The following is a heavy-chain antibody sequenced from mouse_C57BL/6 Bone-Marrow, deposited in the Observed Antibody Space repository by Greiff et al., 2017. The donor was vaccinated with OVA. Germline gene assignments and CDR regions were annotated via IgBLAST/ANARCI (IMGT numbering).Heavy chain of an antibody. Sequence: QVQLQQSGPELVKPGASVKISCKASGYAFSSSWMNWVKQRPGKGLEWIGRIYPGDGDTNYNGKFKGKATLTADKSSSTAYMQLSSLTSEDSAVYFCARQNCAYSDVWGTGTTVTVSS. D-gene: IGHD2-10*01. CDR3: ARQNCAYSDV. CDR2: IYPGDGDT. J-gene: IGHJ1*03. CDR1: GYAFSSSW. V-gene: IGHV1-82*01.